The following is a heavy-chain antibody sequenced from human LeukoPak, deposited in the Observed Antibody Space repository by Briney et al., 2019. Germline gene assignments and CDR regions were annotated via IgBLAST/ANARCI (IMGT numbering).Heavy chain of an antibody. V-gene: IGHV4-34*01. D-gene: IGHD6-13*01. Sequence: PSETLSLTCAVYGGSFSGYYWSWIRQPPGKGLEWIGEINHSGSTNYNPSLTSRVTISVDTSKNQFSLKLSSVTAADTAVYYCARSRAGTTYYYYYYMDVWGKGTTVTVSS. J-gene: IGHJ6*03. CDR2: INHSGST. CDR3: ARSRAGTTYYYYYYMDV. CDR1: GGSFSGYY.